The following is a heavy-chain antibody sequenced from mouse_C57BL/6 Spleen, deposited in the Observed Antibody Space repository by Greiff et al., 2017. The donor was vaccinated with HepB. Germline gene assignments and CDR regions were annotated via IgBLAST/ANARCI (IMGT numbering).Heavy chain of an antibody. D-gene: IGHD1-1*01. V-gene: IGHV1-64*01. CDR2: IHPNSGST. Sequence: VQLQQPGAELVKPGASVKLSCKASGYTFTSYWMHWVKQRPGQGLEWIGMIHPNSGSTNYNEKFKSKATLTVDKSSSTAYMQLSSLTSEDSAVYYCARYYGSSYSWYFDVWGTGTTVTVSS. J-gene: IGHJ1*03. CDR3: ARYYGSSYSWYFDV. CDR1: GYTFTSYW.